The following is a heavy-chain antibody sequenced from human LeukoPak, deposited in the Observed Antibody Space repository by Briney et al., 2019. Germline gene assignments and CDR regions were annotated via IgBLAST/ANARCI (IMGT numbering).Heavy chain of an antibody. D-gene: IGHD5-24*01. J-gene: IGHJ4*02. CDR2: TSSSGSTI. CDR3: ARVFNERWLQY. CDR1: GFTFSDYY. V-gene: IGHV3-11*04. Sequence: PGGSLRLSCAVSGFTFSDYYFSWIGQAPGQWLEWVSYTSSSGSTIWYADSVKGRFTISRDNAKKSLYLQMNSLRAEDTAMYYCARVFNERWLQYWGQGALVAVSS.